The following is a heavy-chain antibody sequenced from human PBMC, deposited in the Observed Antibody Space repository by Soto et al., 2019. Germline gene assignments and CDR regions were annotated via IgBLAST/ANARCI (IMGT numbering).Heavy chain of an antibody. Sequence: ASVKVSCKASGSTFSSYAISWVRQAPGQGLEWMGGIIPIFGTANYAQKFQGRVTITADESTSTAYMELSSLRSEDTAVYYCARVSGSAVAGLYYFDYWGQGTLVTVSS. V-gene: IGHV1-69*13. CDR2: IIPIFGTA. J-gene: IGHJ4*02. CDR1: GSTFSSYA. CDR3: ARVSGSAVAGLYYFDY. D-gene: IGHD6-19*01.